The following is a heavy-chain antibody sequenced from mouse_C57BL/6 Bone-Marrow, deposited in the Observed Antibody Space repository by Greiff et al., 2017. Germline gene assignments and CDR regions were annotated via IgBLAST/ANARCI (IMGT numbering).Heavy chain of an antibody. Sequence: LQESGPGLVQPSQSLSITCTVSGFSLTSYGVHWVRQSPGKGLEWLGVIWSGGSTDYNAAFISRLSISKDNSKSQVFFKMNSLQADDTAIYYCARDPLVTTVVATDYYAMDYWGQGTSVTVSS. CDR1: GFSLTSYG. CDR2: IWSGGST. D-gene: IGHD1-1*01. V-gene: IGHV2-2*01. J-gene: IGHJ4*01. CDR3: ARDPLVTTVVATDYYAMDY.